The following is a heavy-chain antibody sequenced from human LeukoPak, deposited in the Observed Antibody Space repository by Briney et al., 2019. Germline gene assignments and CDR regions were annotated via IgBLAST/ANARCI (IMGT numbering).Heavy chain of an antibody. V-gene: IGHV3-7*01. Sequence: PGGSLRLSCAASGFTFSSYWMSWVRQAPGKGLEWVANIKQDGSEKYYVDSVKGRFTISRDNAKNTLYLQMNSLRAEDTAVYYCSVVVAANDYWGQGTLVTVSS. J-gene: IGHJ4*02. CDR1: GFTFSSYW. CDR3: SVVVAANDY. CDR2: IKQDGSEK. D-gene: IGHD2-15*01.